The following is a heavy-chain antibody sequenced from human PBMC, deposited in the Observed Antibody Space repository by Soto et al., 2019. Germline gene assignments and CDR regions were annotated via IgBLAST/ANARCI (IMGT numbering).Heavy chain of an antibody. CDR1: GFTFSDYW. CDR3: ECPVVAPYYYYYYMDV. J-gene: IGHJ6*03. Sequence: EVQLVESGGGLVQPGGSLRLSCAASGFTFSDYWVSWVRQAPGKGLEWVANIKQDGSEKNYADSVRGRFTISRDNAKNSLYLQMNSLRSEDTAVYYCECPVVAPYYYYYYMDVWGKGTTVTVSS. D-gene: IGHD2-2*01. CDR2: IKQDGSEK. V-gene: IGHV3-7*01.